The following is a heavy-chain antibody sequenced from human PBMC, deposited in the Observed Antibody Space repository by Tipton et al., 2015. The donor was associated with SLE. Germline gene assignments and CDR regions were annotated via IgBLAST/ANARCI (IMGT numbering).Heavy chain of an antibody. CDR1: GGSISSYY. CDR2: IYYSGST. J-gene: IGHJ6*03. D-gene: IGHD3-9*01. CDR3: ARGKGSPTGYYYSTDV. Sequence: TLSLTCTVSGGSISSYYWSWIRQPPGKGLEWIGYIYYSGSTNYNPSLKSRVTISVDTSKNQFSLKLSSVTAADTAVYYCARGKGSPTGYYYSTDVWGKGTTVTVSS. V-gene: IGHV4-59*01.